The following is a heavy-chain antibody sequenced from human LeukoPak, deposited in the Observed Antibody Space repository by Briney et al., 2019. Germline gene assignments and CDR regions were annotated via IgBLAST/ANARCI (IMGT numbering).Heavy chain of an antibody. CDR3: ARGRVKRVPFTAVPGPLDY. Sequence: ASVKVSCKASGFTFATHGISWMRQAPGQGLEWLGWIRGSSGKTDYAQKLQDRVTMTADTSTTTAYMGLRSLRSDDTAVYYCARGRVKRVPFTAVPGPLDYWGQGSLVTVSS. V-gene: IGHV1-18*01. D-gene: IGHD6-19*01. CDR2: IRGSSGKT. J-gene: IGHJ4*02. CDR1: GFTFATHG.